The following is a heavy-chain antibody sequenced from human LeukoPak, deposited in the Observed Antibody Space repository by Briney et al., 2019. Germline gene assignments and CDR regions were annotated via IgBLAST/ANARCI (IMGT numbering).Heavy chain of an antibody. Sequence: SPTLSITCTAPSPSISNYYWLWIRKPPEEGQRRVWSFFYSGSTNYSPSLKSRVTISIDMSKNQFSLRLKSVTAADTALYYCATYASPNMLTPYYFDHWGQGILVTVSS. CDR2: FFYSGST. D-gene: IGHD3-9*01. J-gene: IGHJ4*02. V-gene: IGHV4-59*01. CDR1: SPSISNYY. CDR3: ATYASPNMLTPYYFDH.